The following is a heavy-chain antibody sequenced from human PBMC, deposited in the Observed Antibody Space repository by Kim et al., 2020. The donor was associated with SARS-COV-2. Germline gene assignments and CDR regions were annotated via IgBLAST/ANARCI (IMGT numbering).Heavy chain of an antibody. CDR1: GYTFTSYG. J-gene: IGHJ5*02. CDR2: MNPNSGNT. D-gene: IGHD4-17*01. V-gene: IGHV1-8*01. Sequence: ASVKVSCKASGYTFTSYGINWVRQATGQGLEWMGWMNPNSGNTGYAQKFQGRVTMTRNTSISTAYMELSSLRSEDTAVYYCARGFRVGDYGDYEWFGGPWGQGTLVTVSS. CDR3: ARGFRVGDYGDYEWFGGP.